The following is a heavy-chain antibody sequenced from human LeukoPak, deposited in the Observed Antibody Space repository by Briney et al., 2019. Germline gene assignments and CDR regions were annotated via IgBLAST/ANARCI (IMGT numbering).Heavy chain of an antibody. Sequence: PGGSLRLSCVACGFSFSDFYMSWVRQAPGRVLEWISYNSGSGSDLYYADSVKGRFTISRDNANNSLYLQMNSLRAEDTAVYYCARSIGYYYTMDVWGQGTTVTVSS. CDR2: NSGSGSDL. V-gene: IGHV3-11*01. CDR1: GFSFSDFY. J-gene: IGHJ6*02. D-gene: IGHD3-22*01. CDR3: ARSIGYYYTMDV.